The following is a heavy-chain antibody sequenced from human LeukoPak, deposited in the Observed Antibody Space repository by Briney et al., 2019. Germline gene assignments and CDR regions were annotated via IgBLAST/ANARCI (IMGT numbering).Heavy chain of an antibody. Sequence: PGGSLRLSCAASGFTFRGSAMHWVRQASGKGLEWVGRIRSKANSYATAYAASVKGRFTISRDDSKNTAYLQMNSLKTEDTAVYYCTRRLYCGGDCYAFDIWGQGTMVTVSS. CDR2: IRSKANSYAT. CDR1: GFTFRGSA. D-gene: IGHD2-21*02. V-gene: IGHV3-73*01. J-gene: IGHJ3*02. CDR3: TRRLYCGGDCYAFDI.